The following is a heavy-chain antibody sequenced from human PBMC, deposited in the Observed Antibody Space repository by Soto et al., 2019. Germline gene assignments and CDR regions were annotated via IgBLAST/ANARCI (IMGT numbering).Heavy chain of an antibody. V-gene: IGHV3-33*01. D-gene: IGHD3-22*01. J-gene: IGHJ6*02. CDR2: IWYDGSNK. CDR1: GFTFSSYG. Sequence: GGSLRLSCAASGFTFSSYGMHWVRQAPGKGLEWVAVIWYDGSNKYYADSVRGRFTISRDNSKNTLYLQMNSLRAEDTAVYYCARGSYYDSSGYLDYYYYGMDVWGQGTTVTVSS. CDR3: ARGSYYDSSGYLDYYYYGMDV.